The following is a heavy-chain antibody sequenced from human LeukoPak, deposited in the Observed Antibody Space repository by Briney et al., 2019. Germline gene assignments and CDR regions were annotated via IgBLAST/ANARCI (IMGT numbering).Heavy chain of an antibody. D-gene: IGHD5-12*01. CDR3: ASGMVAKILGYFDY. J-gene: IGHJ4*02. Sequence: GRSLRLSCAASGFTFSSHAMHWVRQAPGKGLEWVAVISYDGSNKYYADSVKGRFTISRDNSKNTLYLQMNSLRADDTAVYYCASGMVAKILGYFDYWGQGTLVTVSS. CDR2: ISYDGSNK. V-gene: IGHV3-30-3*01. CDR1: GFTFSSHA.